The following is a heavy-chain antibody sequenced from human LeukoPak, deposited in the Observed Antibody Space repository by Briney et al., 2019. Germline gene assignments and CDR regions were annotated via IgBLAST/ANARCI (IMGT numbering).Heavy chain of an antibody. CDR3: ARTGGSCYLCDWFGP. J-gene: IGHJ5*02. Sequence: SETLSLTCTVSGGSINSYYWSWIRQPPGKGLEWIGYIYYSGRTNYNPFLRSRVTISVDRSRNQFSLELRSVTAADTAVYYCARTGGSCYLCDWFGPWGQGTLVTVSS. D-gene: IGHD2-15*01. V-gene: IGHV4-59*12. CDR2: IYYSGRT. CDR1: GGSINSYY.